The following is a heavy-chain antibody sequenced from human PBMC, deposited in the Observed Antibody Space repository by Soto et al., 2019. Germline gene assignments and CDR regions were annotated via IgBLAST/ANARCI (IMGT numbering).Heavy chain of an antibody. CDR3: ASRSQYCSSTSCYTGAFDI. V-gene: IGHV5-51*01. CDR1: GYSFTSYW. J-gene: IGHJ3*02. D-gene: IGHD2-2*02. CDR2: IYPGDSDT. Sequence: GESLKISCKGSGYSFTSYWIGWVRQMPGKGLEWMGIIYPGDSDTRYSPSFQGQVTISADKSISTAYLQWSSLKASDTAMYYCASRSQYCSSTSCYTGAFDIWGQGTMVTVSS.